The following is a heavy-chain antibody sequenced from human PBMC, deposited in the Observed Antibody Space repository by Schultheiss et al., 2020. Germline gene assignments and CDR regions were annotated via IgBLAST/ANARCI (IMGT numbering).Heavy chain of an antibody. CDR1: CGSISSYY. Sequence: SQTLSLTCTVSCGSISSYYWSWIRQPPGKGLEWIGYIYYSGSTNYNPSLKSRVTISVDTSKNQFSLKLSSVTAADTAVYYCARQDYGVFDYWGQGTLVTVSS. J-gene: IGHJ4*02. D-gene: IGHD4-17*01. V-gene: IGHV4-59*08. CDR2: IYYSGST. CDR3: ARQDYGVFDY.